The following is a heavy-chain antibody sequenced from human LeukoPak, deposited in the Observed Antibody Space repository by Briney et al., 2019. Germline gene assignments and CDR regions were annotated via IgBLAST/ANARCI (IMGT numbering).Heavy chain of an antibody. CDR3: ARDEDTAMVTDY. V-gene: IGHV1-2*02. CDR2: INPNSGGT. Sequence: ASVNVSCTASGYTFTGYYMHWVRQAPGQGLEWMGWINPNSGGTNYAQKFQGRVTMTRDTSISTAYMELSRLRSDDTAVYYCARDEDTAMVTDYWGQGTLVTVSS. CDR1: GYTFTGYY. D-gene: IGHD5-18*01. J-gene: IGHJ4*02.